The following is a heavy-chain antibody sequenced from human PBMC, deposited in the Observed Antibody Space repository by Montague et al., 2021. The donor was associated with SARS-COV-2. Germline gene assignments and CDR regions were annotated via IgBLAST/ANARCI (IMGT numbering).Heavy chain of an antibody. CDR3: ARDHRQVWFGAPVMERYFNX. D-gene: IGHD3-10*01. V-gene: IGHV3-7*01. CDR1: GFTFSSYW. Sequence: SLRLSCAASGFTFSSYWMSWVRQAPGKGLEWVANIKQDGSEKYYVDSVKGRFTISRDNAKNSLYLQMNSLRAEDTAVYYCARDHRQVWFGAPVMERYFNXWGHGTLVTVSS. CDR2: IKQDGSEK. J-gene: IGHJ4*01.